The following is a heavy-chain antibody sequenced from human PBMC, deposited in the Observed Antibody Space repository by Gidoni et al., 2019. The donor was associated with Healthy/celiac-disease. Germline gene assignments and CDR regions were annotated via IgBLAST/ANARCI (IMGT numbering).Heavy chain of an antibody. J-gene: IGHJ6*02. CDR2: ISYDGSNK. CDR1: GFTFSSYG. D-gene: IGHD6-19*01. V-gene: IGHV3-30*18. Sequence: QVQLVESGGGVVQPGRSLRLSCAASGFTFSSYGMHWVRQAPGKGLEWVAVISYDGSNKYYADSVKGRFTISRDNSKNTLYLQMNSLRAEDTAVYYCAKDGGGQWLVPSPYYGMDVWGQGTTVTVS. CDR3: AKDGGGQWLVPSPYYGMDV.